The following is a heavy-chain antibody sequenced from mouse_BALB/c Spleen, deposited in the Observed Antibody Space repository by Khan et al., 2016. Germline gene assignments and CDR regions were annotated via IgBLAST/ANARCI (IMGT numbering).Heavy chain of an antibody. V-gene: IGHV3-1*02. CDR3: VRYCCGGAPWCAY. J-gene: IGHJ3*01. D-gene: IGHD1-1*02. Sequence: EVQLQESGPDLVKPSQSLSLTCTVTGNSITSGYSWHWIRQFPGNKLEWMGYIHYSGSTNYKPSLKSRISITRDTSKNQFFLQLNSVTTEDTATXCCVRYCCGGAPWCAYGGQGTLVTVSA. CDR1: GNSITSGYS. CDR2: IHYSGST.